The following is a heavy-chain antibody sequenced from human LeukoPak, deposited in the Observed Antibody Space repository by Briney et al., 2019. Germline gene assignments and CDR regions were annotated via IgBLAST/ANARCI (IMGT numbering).Heavy chain of an antibody. CDR2: IRRIPSGGTT. CDR1: GFTFTDYA. D-gene: IGHD5-18*01. J-gene: IGHJ4*02. V-gene: IGHV3-49*03. Sequence: PGRSQRLSCVTSGFTFTDYAISWFRQAPGKGLEWVGFIRRIPSGGTTDYAASVKGRFTISRDNSKSIAYLQMNSLESEDTAMYYCTRGIGYTYGWSDWGQGTLVTVSS. CDR3: TRGIGYTYGWSD.